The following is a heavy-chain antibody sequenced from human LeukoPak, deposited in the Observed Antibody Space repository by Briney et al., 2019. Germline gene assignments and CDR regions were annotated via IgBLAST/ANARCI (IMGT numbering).Heavy chain of an antibody. V-gene: IGHV1-46*01. D-gene: IGHD3-10*01. CDR1: GYTFTSYY. CDR3: ARDYYYGSGSYSAYYYMDV. J-gene: IGHJ6*03. CDR2: INPSGGST. Sequence: ASVKVSCKASGYTFTSYYMHWVRQAPGQGLEWMGIINPSGGSTSYAQKFQGRVTMTSDMSTSTVYMELSSLRSEDTAVYYCARDYYYGSGSYSAYYYMDVWGKGTTVTVSS.